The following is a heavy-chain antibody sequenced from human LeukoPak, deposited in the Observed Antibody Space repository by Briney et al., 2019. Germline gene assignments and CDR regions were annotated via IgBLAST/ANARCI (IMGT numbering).Heavy chain of an antibody. V-gene: IGHV1-69*13. D-gene: IGHD2-2*02. CDR3: ASLLRAAAKPYYFDY. Sequence: SVKVSCKASGGTFSSYAISWVRQAPGQGLEWMGGIIPIFGTANYAQKFQGRVTITADESTSTAYMELSSLRSEDTAVYYCASLLRAAAKPYYFDYWGQGTLVTVSS. CDR1: GGTFSSYA. CDR2: IIPIFGTA. J-gene: IGHJ4*02.